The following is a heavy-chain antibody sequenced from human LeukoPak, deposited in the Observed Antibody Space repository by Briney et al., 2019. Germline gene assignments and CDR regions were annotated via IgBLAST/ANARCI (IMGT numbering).Heavy chain of an antibody. Sequence: GGSLRLSCAASGFTFSNHWMYWVRQGPGKGLVWISDIDTDGSSKNYADSVKGRFTISRDNAKNTLYLQMNSLGAADTAVYYCVRALGDYWGQGDYWGQGTLVTVSS. J-gene: IGHJ4*02. CDR2: IDTDGSSK. CDR1: GFTFSNHW. V-gene: IGHV3-74*01. CDR3: VRALGDYWGQGDY. D-gene: IGHD3-16*01.